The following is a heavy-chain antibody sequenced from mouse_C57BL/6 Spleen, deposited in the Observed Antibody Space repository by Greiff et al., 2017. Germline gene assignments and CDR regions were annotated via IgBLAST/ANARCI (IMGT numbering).Heavy chain of an antibody. CDR1: GYTFTSYW. CDR3: ARGNGYYRYFDV. CDR2: IDPSDSYP. J-gene: IGHJ1*03. D-gene: IGHD2-2*01. V-gene: IGHV1-69*01. Sequence: VQLQQPGAELVMPGASVKLSCKASGYTFTSYWMHWVKQRPGQGLEWIGEIDPSDSYPNYNQKFKGKSTLTVDKSSSTAYMQLSSLTSEDSAVYYCARGNGYYRYFDVWGTGTTVTVSS.